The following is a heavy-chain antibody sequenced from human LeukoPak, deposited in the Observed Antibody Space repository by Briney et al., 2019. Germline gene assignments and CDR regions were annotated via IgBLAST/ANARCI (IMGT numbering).Heavy chain of an antibody. CDR2: IIPIFGTA. J-gene: IGHJ6*02. D-gene: IGHD6-13*01. V-gene: IGHV1-69*06. Sequence: GASVKVSCKASGGTFSSYAISWVRQAPGQGLEWMGGIIPIFGTANYAQKFQGRVTITADKSTSTAYMELSSLRSEDTAVYYCARVGSSWYYYYGMDVWGQGTTVTVSS. CDR3: ARVGSSWYYYYGMDV. CDR1: GGTFSSYA.